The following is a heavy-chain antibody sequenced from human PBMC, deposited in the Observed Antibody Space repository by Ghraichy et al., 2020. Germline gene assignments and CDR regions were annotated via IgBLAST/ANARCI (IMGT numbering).Heavy chain of an antibody. CDR2: IYYSGST. CDR3: GGISTATFDFDY. Sequence: SETLSLTCTVSGGSISSSSYYWGWIRQPPGKGLEWIGSIYYSGSTYYNPSLKSRVTISVDTSKNQFSLKLSSVTAADTAVYYCGGISTATFDFDYWGQGTLVTVSS. D-gene: IGHD2/OR15-2a*01. CDR1: GGSISSSSYY. V-gene: IGHV4-39*01. J-gene: IGHJ4*02.